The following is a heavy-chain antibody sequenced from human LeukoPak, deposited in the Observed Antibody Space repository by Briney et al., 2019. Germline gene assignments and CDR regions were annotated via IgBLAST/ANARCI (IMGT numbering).Heavy chain of an antibody. CDR3: AKNVRGYSGFVRRTYYYYMDV. Sequence: ASVKVSCKASGYTFTSYDINWVRQAPGQGLEWMGWTNPNSGGTNYAQKFQGRVTMTRDTSISTAYMELSRLRSDDTAVYYCAKNVRGYSGFVRRTYYYYMDVWGKGTTVTVSS. CDR1: GYTFTSYD. D-gene: IGHD5-12*01. CDR2: TNPNSGGT. V-gene: IGHV1-2*02. J-gene: IGHJ6*03.